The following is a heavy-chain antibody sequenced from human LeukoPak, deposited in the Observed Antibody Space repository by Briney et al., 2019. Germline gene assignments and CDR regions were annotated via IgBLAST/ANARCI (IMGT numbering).Heavy chain of an antibody. D-gene: IGHD2-2*01. CDR2: INHSGST. CDR1: GFSFSSSW. V-gene: IGHV4-34*01. CDR3: ARRYCSSTSCEVDY. Sequence: PGGSLRLSCAASGFSFSSSWMNWIRQPPGKGLEWIGEINHSGSTNYNPSLKSRVTISVDTSKNQFSLKLSSVTAADTAVYYCARRYCSSTSCEVDYWGQGTLVTVSS. J-gene: IGHJ4*02.